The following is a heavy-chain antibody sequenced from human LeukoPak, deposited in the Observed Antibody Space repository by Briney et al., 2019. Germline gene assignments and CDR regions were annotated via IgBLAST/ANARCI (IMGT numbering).Heavy chain of an antibody. CDR1: GFTFSSYA. CDR2: ISGSGGST. CDR3: AKSAIAVAGFGPNAFGI. V-gene: IGHV3-23*01. D-gene: IGHD6-19*01. Sequence: GGSLRLSCAASGFTFSSYAMSWVRQAPGKGLEWVSAISGSGGSTYYADSVKGRFTISRDNSKNTLYLQMNSLRAEDTAVYYCAKSAIAVAGFGPNAFGIWGQGTMVTVSS. J-gene: IGHJ3*02.